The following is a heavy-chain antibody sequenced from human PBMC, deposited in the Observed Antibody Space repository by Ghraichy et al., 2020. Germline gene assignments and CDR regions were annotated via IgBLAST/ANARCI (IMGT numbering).Heavy chain of an antibody. CDR2: ISWNSGSI. CDR3: AKDIGTVTYRPGYYYYGMDV. Sequence: GGSLRLSCAASGFTFDDYAMHWVRQAPGKGLEWVSGISWNSGSIGYADSVKGRFTISRDNAKNSLYLQMNSLRAEDTALYYCAKDIGTVTYRPGYYYYGMDVWGQGTTVTVSS. V-gene: IGHV3-9*01. D-gene: IGHD4-11*01. CDR1: GFTFDDYA. J-gene: IGHJ6*02.